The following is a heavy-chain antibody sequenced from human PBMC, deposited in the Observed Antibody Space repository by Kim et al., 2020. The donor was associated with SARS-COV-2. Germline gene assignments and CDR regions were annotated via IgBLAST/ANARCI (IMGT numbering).Heavy chain of an antibody. CDR3: ARRIDVGTYVGLDY. CDR2: TYPADSNT. CDR1: GSIFSTYW. D-gene: IGHD2-21*01. Sequence: GESLKISCSGSGSIFSTYWIAWVRQMPGKGLEWMGLTYPADSNTRYSPSFEGQVTISVDKSINTAYLQWNSLQASDTGIYYCARRIDVGTYVGLDYWGQGTLLTVSS. V-gene: IGHV5-51*01. J-gene: IGHJ4*02.